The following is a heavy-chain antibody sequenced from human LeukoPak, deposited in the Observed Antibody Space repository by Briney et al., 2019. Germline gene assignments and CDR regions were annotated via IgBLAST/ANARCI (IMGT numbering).Heavy chain of an antibody. D-gene: IGHD6-6*01. Sequence: ASVKVSCKASGYTFTSYYMHWVRQAPGQGLEWMGIINPSGGSTSYAQKFQGRVTMTRDMSTSTVYMELRSLRSDDTAVYYCAIKSAARPLGYWGQGTLVTVSS. CDR3: AIKSAARPLGY. CDR2: INPSGGST. J-gene: IGHJ4*02. CDR1: GYTFTSYY. V-gene: IGHV1-46*01.